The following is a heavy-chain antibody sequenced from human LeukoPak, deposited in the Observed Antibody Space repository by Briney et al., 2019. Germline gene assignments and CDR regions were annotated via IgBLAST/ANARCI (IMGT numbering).Heavy chain of an antibody. D-gene: IGHD5-18*01. Sequence: SETLSLTCAVYGGSFSDYFWSWIRQPPRKGLEWIGEISHSGSTTYNPSLRSRVTISGDTSKKQFSLKLSSVTAADTAVYYCARAPLGYGYYGMDVWGQGTTVTVSS. CDR1: GGSFSDYF. CDR3: ARAPLGYGYYGMDV. J-gene: IGHJ6*02. V-gene: IGHV4-34*01. CDR2: ISHSGST.